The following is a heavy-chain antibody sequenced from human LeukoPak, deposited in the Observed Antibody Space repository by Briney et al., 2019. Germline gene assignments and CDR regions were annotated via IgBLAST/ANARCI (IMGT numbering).Heavy chain of an antibody. CDR1: GFTFNAYG. D-gene: IGHD3-10*02. Sequence: PGWSLRLSCAAPGFTFNAYGMHWVRQAPGKGLEWVAYIQYDGSNQQYADSVKGRFTISRDNAKNSLYLQMNSLRAEDTAVYYCAELGITMIGGVWGKGTTVTISS. CDR2: IQYDGSNQ. V-gene: IGHV3-30*02. CDR3: AELGITMIGGV. J-gene: IGHJ6*04.